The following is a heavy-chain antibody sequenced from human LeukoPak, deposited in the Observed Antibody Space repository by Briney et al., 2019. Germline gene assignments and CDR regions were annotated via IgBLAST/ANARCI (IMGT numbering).Heavy chain of an antibody. J-gene: IGHJ4*02. CDR3: ARVDMVRGFTLFGY. V-gene: IGHV4-4*09. Sequence: SETLSLTCAVSGVSISPYYWAWIRQPPGKGLEWIGYIHTSGSNNQYPSLKSRVTISVDKSKNHFSLRLTSVTAADTAVYYCARVDMVRGFTLFGYWGQGTLVTVSS. CDR1: GVSISPYY. D-gene: IGHD3-10*01. CDR2: IHTSGSN.